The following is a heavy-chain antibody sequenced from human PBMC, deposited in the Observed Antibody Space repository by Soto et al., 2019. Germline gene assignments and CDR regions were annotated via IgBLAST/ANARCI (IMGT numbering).Heavy chain of an antibody. CDR1: GGSVSSGSYY. D-gene: IGHD2-2*01. CDR3: ARDAAAINYYYYGMDV. Sequence: SETLSLTCTVSGGSVSSGSYYWSWIRQPPGKGLEWIGYIYYSGSTNYNPSLKSRVTISVDTSKNQFSLKLSSVTAADTAVYYCARDAAAINYYYYGMDVWGQGTTVTVYS. CDR2: IYYSGST. V-gene: IGHV4-61*01. J-gene: IGHJ6*02.